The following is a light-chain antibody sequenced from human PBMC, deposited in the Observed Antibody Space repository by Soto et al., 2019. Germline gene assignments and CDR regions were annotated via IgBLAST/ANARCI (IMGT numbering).Light chain of an antibody. CDR1: QSVSNN. V-gene: IGKV3-15*01. J-gene: IGKJ1*01. Sequence: EIVLTQSPGTLSLSPGERATLSCRASQSVSNNYLAWYQQKPGQAPSLIIYGASTRATGIPDRFSGSGSGTEFTLTISSLQSEDFAVYYCQKYNNWPRTCGQGTKGDIK. CDR3: QKYNNWPRT. CDR2: GAS.